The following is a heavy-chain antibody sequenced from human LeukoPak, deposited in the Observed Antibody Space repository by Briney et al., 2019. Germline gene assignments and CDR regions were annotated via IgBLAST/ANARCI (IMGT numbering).Heavy chain of an antibody. CDR1: GGTFSSYA. V-gene: IGHV1-69*05. CDR2: IIPIFGTA. J-gene: IGHJ5*02. Sequence: ASVKVSCKASGGTFSSYAISWVRQAPGQGLEWMGGIIPIFGTANYAQKFQGIVTITTDESTSTAYMELSSLRSEDTAVYYCARESAHGTWFDPWGQGTLVTVSS. D-gene: IGHD1-26*01. CDR3: ARESAHGTWFDP.